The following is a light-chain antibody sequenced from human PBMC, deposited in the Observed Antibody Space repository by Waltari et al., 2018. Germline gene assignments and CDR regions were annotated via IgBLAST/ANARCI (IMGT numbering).Light chain of an antibody. V-gene: IGKV1-5*03. CDR2: KAS. Sequence: DIQMTQSPSTLYASVGDRVTITCRASQSLSHWLAWYQQKPGKAPKLLIYKASTLESGVPSRFSGSGSGTEFTLTISSLQPDDFATYYCQQYNSYSLLTFGGGTKVEIK. CDR1: QSLSHW. CDR3: QQYNSYSLLT. J-gene: IGKJ4*01.